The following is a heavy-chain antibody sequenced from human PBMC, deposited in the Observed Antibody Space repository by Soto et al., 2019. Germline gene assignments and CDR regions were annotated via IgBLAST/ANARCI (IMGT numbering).Heavy chain of an antibody. CDR2: IIPIFGTA. J-gene: IGHJ5*02. V-gene: IGHV1-69*01. Sequence: QVQLVQSGAEVKKPGSSVKVSCKASGGTFSSYAISWVRQAPGQGLEWMGGIIPIFGTANYAQKFQGRVTITADESTSKAYMELSSLRSEDTAVYYCAREGPGLVVVPAAIANWFDPWGQGTLVTVSS. CDR1: GGTFSSYA. D-gene: IGHD2-2*02. CDR3: AREGPGLVVVPAAIANWFDP.